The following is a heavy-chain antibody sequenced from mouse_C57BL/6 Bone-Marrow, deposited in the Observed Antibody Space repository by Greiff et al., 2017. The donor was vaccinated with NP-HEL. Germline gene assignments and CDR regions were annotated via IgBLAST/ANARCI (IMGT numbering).Heavy chain of an antibody. V-gene: IGHV1-26*01. J-gene: IGHJ2*01. CDR3: ARGAYDYLDY. CDR2: INPNNGGT. D-gene: IGHD2-3*01. Sequence: VQLQQSGPELVKPGASVKISCKASGYTFTDYYMNWVKQSHGKSLEWIGDINPNNGGTSYNQKLKGKATLTVDKSSSTAYMELRSLTSEDTAVYYCARGAYDYLDYWGQGTTLTVSS. CDR1: GYTFTDYY.